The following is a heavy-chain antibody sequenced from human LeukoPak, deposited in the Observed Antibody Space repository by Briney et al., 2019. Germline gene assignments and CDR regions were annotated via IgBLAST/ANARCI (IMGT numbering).Heavy chain of an antibody. V-gene: IGHV3-21*01. CDR1: GFTFSAYN. CDR3: ARDEGVSFDY. Sequence: PGGSLRLSCVTSGFTFSAYNMNWVRQAPGKGLEWVSCISSSGNYIYYADSVKGRFTISRDNAKNSLYLQMNSLRAEDTAVYYCARDEGVSFDYWGQGTLVTVSS. J-gene: IGHJ4*02. CDR2: ISSSGNYI.